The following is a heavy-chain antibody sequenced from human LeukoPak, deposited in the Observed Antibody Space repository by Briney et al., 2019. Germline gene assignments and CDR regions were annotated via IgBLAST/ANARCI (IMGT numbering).Heavy chain of an antibody. CDR1: GGTFSSYA. V-gene: IGHV1-18*01. D-gene: IGHD2-2*01. CDR2: ISAYNGNT. CDR3: ARSPSRYCSSTSCSPLGDA. J-gene: IGHJ5*02. Sequence: AASVKVSCKASGGTFSSYAISWVRQAPGQGLEWMGWISAYNGNTNYAQKLQGRVTMTTDTSTSTAYMELRSLRSDDTAVYYCARSPSRYCSSTSCSPLGDAWGQGTLVTVSS.